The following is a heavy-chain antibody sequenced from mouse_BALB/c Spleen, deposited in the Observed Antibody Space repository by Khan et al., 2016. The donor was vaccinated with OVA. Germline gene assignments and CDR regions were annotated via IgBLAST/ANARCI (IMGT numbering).Heavy chain of an antibody. CDR2: ISSGGTYT. Sequence: EVELVESGGDLVNPGGSLKLSCAASGFIFSSYGMSWVRQTPDKRLEWVATISSGGTYTYYPDSVQGRFTISRDNAKNTLSLKMSSLKSEDTAMYYCTRFITTTTGDYYAMDYWGQGTSVTVSS. CDR1: GFIFSSYG. D-gene: IGHD1-2*01. V-gene: IGHV5-6*01. J-gene: IGHJ4*01. CDR3: TRFITTTTGDYYAMDY.